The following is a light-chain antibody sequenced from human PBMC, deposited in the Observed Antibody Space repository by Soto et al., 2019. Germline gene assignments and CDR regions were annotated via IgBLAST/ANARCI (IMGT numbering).Light chain of an antibody. CDR1: SSDVGSSRY. V-gene: IGLV2-14*03. CDR2: DVS. CDR3: SSYSSITTLL. Sequence: QSALTQPASVSGSPGQSITISCTGTSSDVGSSRYVSWYQHHPDKAPKLIIYDVSNRPSGVSNRFSASKSGNTASLTISGLQSEDEADYYCSSYSSITTLLFGGGTKLTVL. J-gene: IGLJ2*01.